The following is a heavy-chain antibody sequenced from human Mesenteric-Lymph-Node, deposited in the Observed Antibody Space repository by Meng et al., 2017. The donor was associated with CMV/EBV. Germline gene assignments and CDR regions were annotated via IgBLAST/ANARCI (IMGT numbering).Heavy chain of an antibody. Sequence: FRSYAMPWVRQAPGKGLEWVSAITGGGGSTYYADSVKGRFTISRDNSKDTLYLQMNSLRADDTAVYYCAKASLTGDFPRRFKNEYDYWGQGTLVTVSS. CDR2: ITGGGGST. D-gene: IGHD7-27*01. CDR3: AKASLTGDFPRRFKNEYDY. J-gene: IGHJ4*02. V-gene: IGHV3-23*01. CDR1: FRSYA.